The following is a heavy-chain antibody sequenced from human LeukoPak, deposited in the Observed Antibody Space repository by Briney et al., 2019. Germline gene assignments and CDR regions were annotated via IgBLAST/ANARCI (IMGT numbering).Heavy chain of an antibody. Sequence: SVKVSCKASGGTFSTYAINWVRQAPGQGLEWMGRIIPILGITNYAQNFQGRVTITADKSTSTAYMELSSLRSEDTAVYYCARDKGHYYDSSGYSDYWGQGTLVTVSS. J-gene: IGHJ4*02. V-gene: IGHV1-69*04. CDR3: ARDKGHYYDSSGYSDY. D-gene: IGHD3-22*01. CDR1: GGTFSTYA. CDR2: IIPILGIT.